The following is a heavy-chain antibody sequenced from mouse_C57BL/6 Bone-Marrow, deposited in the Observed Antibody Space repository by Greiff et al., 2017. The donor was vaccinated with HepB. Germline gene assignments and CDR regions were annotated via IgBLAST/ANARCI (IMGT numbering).Heavy chain of an antibody. CDR3: ARPVVLTTVVDWYFDV. CDR1: GYTFTDYY. D-gene: IGHD1-1*01. CDR2: IFPGSGST. Sequence: QVQLQQSGPELVKPGASVKISCKASGYTFTDYYINWVKQRPGQGLEWIGWIFPGSGSTYYNEKFKGKATLTVDKSSSTAYMLLSSLTSEDSAVYCCARPVVLTTVVDWYFDVWGTGTTVTVSS. V-gene: IGHV1-75*01. J-gene: IGHJ1*03.